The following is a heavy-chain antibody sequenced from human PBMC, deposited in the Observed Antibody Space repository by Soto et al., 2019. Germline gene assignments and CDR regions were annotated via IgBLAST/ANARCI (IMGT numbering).Heavy chain of an antibody. V-gene: IGHV3-23*01. CDR1: GFSFNSYA. CDR2: ISGSGDTT. J-gene: IGHJ5*02. CDR3: AKDKDLMVYALARSFFNS. Sequence: EVQLLESGGGLVHPGGSLRLSCAASGFSFNSYAMTWVRQAPGRGLEWVSSISGSGDTTYYADSVKGRFSISRDNSRNTLFLQMSSLRAEDTALYFCAKDKDLMVYALARSFFNSWGRGTLVTVSS. D-gene: IGHD2-8*01.